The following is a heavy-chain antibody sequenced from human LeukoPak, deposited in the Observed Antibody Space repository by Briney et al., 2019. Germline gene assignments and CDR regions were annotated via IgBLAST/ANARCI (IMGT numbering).Heavy chain of an antibody. D-gene: IGHD4-17*01. V-gene: IGHV3-30*02. Sequence: PGGSLRLSCAASGFTFSSYGMHWVRQAPGKGLEWVAFIRYDGSNKYYADSVKGRFTISRDNSKNTLYLQMNSLRAEDTAVYYCAKDFYGDYYYYYGMDVWGQGTTVTVSS. CDR3: AKDFYGDYYYYYGMDV. CDR1: GFTFSSYG. J-gene: IGHJ6*02. CDR2: IRYDGSNK.